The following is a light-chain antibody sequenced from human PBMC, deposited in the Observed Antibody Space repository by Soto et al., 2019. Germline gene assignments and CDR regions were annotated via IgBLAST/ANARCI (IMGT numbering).Light chain of an antibody. Sequence: QSALTQSRSVSGSPGQSVTISCTGTSSDVGGYNYVSWYQQHPGKAPKLMIYDVSKRPSGVPDRFSGSKSGNTASLTISGLQAEDEADYYCCSYADNYVVFGGVTKLTVL. CDR1: SSDVGGYNY. J-gene: IGLJ2*01. V-gene: IGLV2-11*01. CDR3: CSYADNYVV. CDR2: DVS.